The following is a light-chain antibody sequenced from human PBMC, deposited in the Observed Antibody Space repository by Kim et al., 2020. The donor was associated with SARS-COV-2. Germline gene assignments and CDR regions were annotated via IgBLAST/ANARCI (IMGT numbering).Light chain of an antibody. V-gene: IGLV1-44*01. Sequence: QSVLTQSPSVSGTPGQRVTISCSGSSSNIGSTPVNWYQQLPGTAPNLLIFTNSQRPSGVPDRFSGSTSGTSASLAISGLRSEDEAEYYCAAWDDSLNGVVFGGGTQLTVL. CDR2: TNS. CDR3: AAWDDSLNGVV. CDR1: SSNIGSTP. J-gene: IGLJ2*01.